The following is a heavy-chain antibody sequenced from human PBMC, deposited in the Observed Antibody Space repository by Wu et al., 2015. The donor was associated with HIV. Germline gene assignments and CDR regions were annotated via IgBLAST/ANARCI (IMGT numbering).Heavy chain of an antibody. D-gene: IGHD5-24*01. CDR2: IIPIFGTA. J-gene: IGHJ3*02. Sequence: QVQLVQSGAEVKKPGSSVKVSCKASGGTFSSYAISWVRQAPGQGLEWMGRIIPIFGTANYAQKFQGRVTITADESTSTAYMELSSLRSEDTAVYYCARERVRGGYNYLGDDAFDIWGQGTMVTVSS. V-gene: IGHV1-69*13. CDR3: ARERVRGGYNYLGDDAFDI. CDR1: GGTFSSYA.